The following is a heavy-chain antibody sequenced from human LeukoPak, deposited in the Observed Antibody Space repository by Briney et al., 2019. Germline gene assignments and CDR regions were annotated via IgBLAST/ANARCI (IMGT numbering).Heavy chain of an antibody. CDR2: ISESGGST. J-gene: IGHJ3*02. D-gene: IGHD1-7*01. CDR1: GFTFSNYA. V-gene: IGHV3-23*01. CDR3: AKDRRGSWNYVGAFDI. Sequence: QPGGSLRLSCAASGFTFSNYAMNWVRQAPGKGLEWVSIISESGGSTYYADSVKGRFTISRDNSKNTLYLQMNSLRVEDTAVYYCAKDRRGSWNYVGAFDIWGQGTMVTVSS.